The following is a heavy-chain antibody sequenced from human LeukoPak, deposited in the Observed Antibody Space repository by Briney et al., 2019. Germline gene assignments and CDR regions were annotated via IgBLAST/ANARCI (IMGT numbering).Heavy chain of an antibody. V-gene: IGHV4-30-2*01. Sequence: SETLSLTCTVSGGSIISGGYYWSWIRQPPGKGLEWIGYIYHSGSTYYNPSLKSRVTISVDRSKNQFSLKLSSVTAADTAVYFCAREGLDCSSTSCPFDIWGQGTMVTVSS. J-gene: IGHJ3*02. CDR2: IYHSGST. D-gene: IGHD2-2*01. CDR3: AREGLDCSSTSCPFDI. CDR1: GGSIISGGYY.